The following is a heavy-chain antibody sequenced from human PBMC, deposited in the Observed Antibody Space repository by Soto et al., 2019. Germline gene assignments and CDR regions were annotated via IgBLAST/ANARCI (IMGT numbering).Heavy chain of an antibody. CDR3: AKATATGGGAFDI. Sequence: GGSLRLACAASGFTCSSYDMSWVRQAPGKGLEWVSTILVRGSTHYPDSVKGRFTISRDNSKNTVFLQMNSLTAGDTAVYYCAKATATGGGAFDICGQGTMVTVSS. J-gene: IGHJ3*02. CDR1: GFTCSSYD. CDR2: ILVRGST. D-gene: IGHD2-8*02. V-gene: IGHV3-23*01.